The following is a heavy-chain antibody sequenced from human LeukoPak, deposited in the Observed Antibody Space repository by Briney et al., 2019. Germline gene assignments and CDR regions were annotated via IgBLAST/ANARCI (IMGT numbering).Heavy chain of an antibody. CDR1: RFTFSSYE. Sequence: GGSLRLSCAVSRFTFSSYEMNWVRQAPGKGLEWVSYISSSGSTIYYADSVKGRFTISRDNAKNTLYLQMNSLRAEDTAIYYCAKDQYFDWLYGWFDPWGQGTLVTVSS. J-gene: IGHJ5*02. CDR2: ISSSGSTI. V-gene: IGHV3-48*03. D-gene: IGHD3-9*01. CDR3: AKDQYFDWLYGWFDP.